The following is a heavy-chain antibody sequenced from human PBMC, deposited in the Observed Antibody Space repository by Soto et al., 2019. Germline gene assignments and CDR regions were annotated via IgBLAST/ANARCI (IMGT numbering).Heavy chain of an antibody. CDR1: GLTFSNYV. Sequence: PGGSLRLSCATSGLTFSNYVMSWVRQAPGGGLEWVSSMSGSSSTTYYADSVRGRFTISRDNAESSLYLQMNSLRDEDTAVYFCARDFGHGYYLDYWGRGTLVTVSS. CDR3: ARDFGHGYYLDY. J-gene: IGHJ4*02. D-gene: IGHD3-3*01. V-gene: IGHV3-48*02. CDR2: MSGSSSTT.